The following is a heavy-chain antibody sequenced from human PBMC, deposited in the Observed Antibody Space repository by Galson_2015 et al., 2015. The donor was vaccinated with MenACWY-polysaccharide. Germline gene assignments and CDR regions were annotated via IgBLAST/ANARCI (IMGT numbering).Heavy chain of an antibody. CDR2: MSPTSGNT. CDR1: GYTFTTIA. J-gene: IGHJ4*02. CDR3: ARGGRRGVWCVGDY. Sequence: SVKVSCKGSGYTFTTIAINWVRQAPGQGLEWMEWMSPTSGNTGSAQKFQGRVTMTWNTSISTAYMELSSLRSEDTAVSYCARGGRRGVWCVGDYWGQGTLVTVSS. V-gene: IGHV1-8*01. D-gene: IGHD6-19*01.